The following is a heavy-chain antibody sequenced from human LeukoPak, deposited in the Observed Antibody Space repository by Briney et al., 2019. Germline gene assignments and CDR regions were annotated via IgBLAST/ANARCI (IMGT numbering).Heavy chain of an antibody. CDR3: TRRWAGGQTFDS. Sequence: KVSCKASGYIFTSYGISWVRQMPGKGLEWMGMLSPGDSGATYSPSFQGQVTISADKSISTAYLHWSSLKASDTAMYYCTRRWAGGQTFDSWGQGTMVTVSS. CDR2: LSPGDSGA. J-gene: IGHJ3*01. D-gene: IGHD3-16*01. V-gene: IGHV5-51*01. CDR1: GYIFTSYG.